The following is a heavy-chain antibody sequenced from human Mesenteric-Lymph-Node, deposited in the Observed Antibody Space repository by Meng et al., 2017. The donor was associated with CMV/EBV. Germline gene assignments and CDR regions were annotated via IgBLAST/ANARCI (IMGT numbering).Heavy chain of an antibody. V-gene: IGHV3-20*03. D-gene: IGHD3-3*01. CDR2: INWNGGST. Sequence: FTCDDYGMSWVRQAPGKGLEWVSGINWNGGSTGYADSVKGRFTISRDNAKNSLYLQMNSLRAEDTALYYCARASEFRFLGNKRAYFDYWGQGTLVTVSS. CDR1: FTCDDYG. J-gene: IGHJ4*02. CDR3: ARASEFRFLGNKRAYFDY.